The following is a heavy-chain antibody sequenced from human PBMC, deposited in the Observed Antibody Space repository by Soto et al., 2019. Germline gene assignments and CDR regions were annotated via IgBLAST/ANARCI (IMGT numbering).Heavy chain of an antibody. J-gene: IGHJ4*02. V-gene: IGHV1-18*01. CDR2: ISPHNFNT. D-gene: IGHD3-9*01. CDR1: GYTFTHFY. CDR3: ARDEGAYDILTGYYKAHHFDY. Sequence: QVHLEQSGAEVKKPGDSVKVSCKASGYTFTHFYITWVRQAPGQGLEWMGAISPHNFNTNLAQKCQGRVTLTTDTSTNTAYMELRSLTSDDTAVYYWARDEGAYDILTGYYKAHHFDYWGQGVLVTVSS.